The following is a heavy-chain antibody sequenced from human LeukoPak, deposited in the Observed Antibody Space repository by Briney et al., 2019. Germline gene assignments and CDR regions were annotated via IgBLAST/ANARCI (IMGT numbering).Heavy chain of an antibody. Sequence: GGSLRLSCAASGFTFSSYSMNWVRQAPGKGLEWVSYISSSSIYIYYADSVKGRFTVSRDNAKNALFLHMNSMRAEDTAVYYCARILNYNYCSGGSCYSGPFDYWGQGTLVTVSS. J-gene: IGHJ4*02. CDR1: GFTFSSYS. CDR3: ARILNYNYCSGGSCYSGPFDY. V-gene: IGHV3-21*01. CDR2: ISSSSIYI. D-gene: IGHD2-15*01.